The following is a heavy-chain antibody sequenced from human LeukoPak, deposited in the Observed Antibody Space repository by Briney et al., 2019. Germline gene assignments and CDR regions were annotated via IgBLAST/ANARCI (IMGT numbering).Heavy chain of an antibody. CDR2: INHSGST. CDR3: ARDHYYDSSGYYHFDY. Sequence: SETLSLTCAVYGGSFSGYYWSWIRQPPGKGLEWIGEINHSGSTNYNPSLKSRVTISVDTSKNQFSLKLSSVTAADTGVYYCARDHYYDSSGYYHFDYWGQGTLVTVSS. D-gene: IGHD3-22*01. CDR1: GGSFSGYY. V-gene: IGHV4-34*01. J-gene: IGHJ4*02.